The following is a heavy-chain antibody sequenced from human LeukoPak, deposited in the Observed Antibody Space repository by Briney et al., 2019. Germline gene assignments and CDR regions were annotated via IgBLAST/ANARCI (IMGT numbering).Heavy chain of an antibody. D-gene: IGHD6-13*01. CDR3: ARVGPEHYSSSWYRVCWLDP. V-gene: IGHV1-8*01. CDR2: MNPNSGNT. Sequence: GASVKVSCKASGYTFTSYDINWVRQATGQGLEWMGWMNPNSGNTGYAQKFQGRVTMTRNTSISTAYMELSSLRSEDTAVYYCARVGPEHYSSSWYRVCWLDPWGQGTLVTVSS. CDR1: GYTFTSYD. J-gene: IGHJ5*02.